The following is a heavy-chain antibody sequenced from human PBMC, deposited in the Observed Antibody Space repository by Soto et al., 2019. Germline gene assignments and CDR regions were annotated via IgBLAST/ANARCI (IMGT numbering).Heavy chain of an antibody. Sequence: PGGSLRLSCAASGFTFSSYSMNWVRQAPGKGPEWVSYISSSSSTIYYADSVKGRFTISRDNAKNSLYLQMNSLRDEDTAVYYCARDSYDFWSAFSYYYYGMDVWGQGTTVTVSS. J-gene: IGHJ6*02. V-gene: IGHV3-48*02. CDR2: ISSSSSTI. D-gene: IGHD3-3*01. CDR3: ARDSYDFWSAFSYYYYGMDV. CDR1: GFTFSSYS.